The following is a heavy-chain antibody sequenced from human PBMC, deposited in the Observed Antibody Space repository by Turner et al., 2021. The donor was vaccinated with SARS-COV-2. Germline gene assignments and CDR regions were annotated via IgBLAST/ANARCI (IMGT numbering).Heavy chain of an antibody. J-gene: IGHJ4*02. CDR1: GFTFSSYT. Sequence: EVQLVESGGGLVQPGGSLRPPCAASGFTFSSYTMNWVRQAPGKGLEWVSYISSSSSTIYYADSVKGRFTISRDNAKNSLYLQMNSLRAEDTAVYYCARDLGGYFDYWGQGTLVTVSS. D-gene: IGHD2-15*01. CDR2: ISSSSSTI. CDR3: ARDLGGYFDY. V-gene: IGHV3-48*01.